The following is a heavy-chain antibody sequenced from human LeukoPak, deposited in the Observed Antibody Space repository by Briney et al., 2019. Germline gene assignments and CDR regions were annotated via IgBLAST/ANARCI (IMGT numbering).Heavy chain of an antibody. V-gene: IGHV3-53*01. CDR3: AWNYGMDV. Sequence: GGSLRLSCAASDFTVSSNNMTWVRQVPGKGLEWVSVIYSGGTTYYADSVKGRFTISRDNSKNTLYLQMNSLRAEDTAVYYCAWNYGMDVWGQGTTVTVSS. CDR2: IYSGGTT. CDR1: DFTVSSNN. D-gene: IGHD1-1*01. J-gene: IGHJ6*02.